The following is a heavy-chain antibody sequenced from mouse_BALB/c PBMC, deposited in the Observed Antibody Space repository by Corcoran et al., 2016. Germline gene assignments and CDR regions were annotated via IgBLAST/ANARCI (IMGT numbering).Heavy chain of an antibody. Sequence: EVQLQQPGAEIAKPGASVKLSCSASGFNIKDTYMHGVKQRPEQVLEWSGRIDPANGNTKYDPKFQGKATITADTSSNTAYLQLSSLTSEDTAVYYGASWDWYFDVWGAGTTVTVSS. CDR2: IDPANGNT. V-gene: IGHV14-3*02. CDR1: GFNIKDTY. CDR3: ASWDWYFDV. J-gene: IGHJ1*01.